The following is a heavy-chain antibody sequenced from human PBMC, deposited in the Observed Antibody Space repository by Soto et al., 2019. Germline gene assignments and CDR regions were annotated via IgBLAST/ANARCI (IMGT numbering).Heavy chain of an antibody. Sequence: SETLSLTCSVSSDSMNSGGYYWSWIRQHPGKGLEWIGYIYPNGDTYYNPSLKSRVTISVDTSKNQFSLNLTSVTAADTAVYYCARRGGSSSGYYYYAMDVWGQGTTVTVSS. V-gene: IGHV4-31*03. D-gene: IGHD6-6*01. CDR3: ARRGGSSSGYYYYAMDV. CDR2: IYPNGDT. CDR1: SDSMNSGGYY. J-gene: IGHJ6*02.